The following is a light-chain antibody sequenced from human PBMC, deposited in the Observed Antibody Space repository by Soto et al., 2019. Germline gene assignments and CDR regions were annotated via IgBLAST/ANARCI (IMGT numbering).Light chain of an antibody. V-gene: IGKV3-15*01. CDR2: GAS. J-gene: IGKJ1*01. CDR3: QQYSNWPQT. CDR1: QSVSTN. Sequence: EIVMTQSPATLSVSPGERATLSCRASQSVSTNLAWYQQKRGQAPRLLIYGASTRATGIPARFNGSGSGTEFTLTISSLQSEDFAVYYCQQYSNWPQTFGQGTKVEIK.